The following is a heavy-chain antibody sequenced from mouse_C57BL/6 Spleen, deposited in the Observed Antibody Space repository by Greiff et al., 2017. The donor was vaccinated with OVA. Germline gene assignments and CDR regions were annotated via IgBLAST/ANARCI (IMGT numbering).Heavy chain of an antibody. CDR1: GYTFTSYW. V-gene: IGHV1-69*01. D-gene: IGHD2-14*01. Sequence: QVQLKQPGAELVMPGASVKLSCKASGYTFTSYWMHWVKQRPGQGLEWIGEIDPSDSYTNYNQKFKGKSTLTVDKSSSKAYMQLSSLTSEDSAVYYCARSDRDDYFDYWGQGTTLTVSS. CDR2: IDPSDSYT. J-gene: IGHJ2*01. CDR3: ARSDRDDYFDY.